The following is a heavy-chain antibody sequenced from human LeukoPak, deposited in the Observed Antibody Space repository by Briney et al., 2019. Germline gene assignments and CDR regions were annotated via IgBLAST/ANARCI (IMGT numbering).Heavy chain of an antibody. V-gene: IGHV1-2*02. CDR3: ARDGGYCSSTSCSLLDY. Sequence: ASVKVSCKASGYTFTGYYMHWVRQAPGQGLEWMGWINPNSGGTNYAQKFQGRVTMTRDTSISTAYMELSRLRSDDTAVYYCARDGGYCSSTSCSLLDYWGQGTLVTVSS. CDR2: INPNSGGT. CDR1: GYTFTGYY. J-gene: IGHJ4*02. D-gene: IGHD2-2*01.